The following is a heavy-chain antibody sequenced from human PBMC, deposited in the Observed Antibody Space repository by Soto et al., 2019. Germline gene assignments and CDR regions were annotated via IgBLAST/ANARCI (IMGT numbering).Heavy chain of an antibody. V-gene: IGHV4-30-4*01. CDR3: ARALIQLWPHYYYGMDV. Sequence: SETLSPTCTVSGGSISSGDYYCIWIRHPPGKGLEWIGYIYYRGTTYYNPSLKSRVTISVDTSKNQFSLKLSSVTAADTAMYYCARALIQLWPHYYYGMDVWGQGTTVTVSS. D-gene: IGHD5-18*01. J-gene: IGHJ6*02. CDR2: IYYRGTT. CDR1: GGSISSGDYY.